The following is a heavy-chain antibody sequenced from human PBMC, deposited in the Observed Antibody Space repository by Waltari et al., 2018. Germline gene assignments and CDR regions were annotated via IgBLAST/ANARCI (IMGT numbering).Heavy chain of an antibody. J-gene: IGHJ4*02. D-gene: IGHD5-18*01. CDR1: GFTFSSYE. CDR2: ISSCGSTI. V-gene: IGHV3-48*03. Sequence: EVQLVESGGGLVQPGGSLRLSCAASGFTFSSYEMNWVRQAPGKGLEWVSYISSCGSTIYYADSVKGRFTISRDNAKNSLYLQMNSLRAEDTAVYYCARPREQLWSHFDYWGQGTLVTVSS. CDR3: ARPREQLWSHFDY.